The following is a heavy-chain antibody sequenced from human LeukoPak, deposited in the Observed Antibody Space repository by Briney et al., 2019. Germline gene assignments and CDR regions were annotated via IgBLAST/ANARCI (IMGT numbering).Heavy chain of an antibody. Sequence: GSLRLSCAASGFTVSSNYMSWVRQVPGKGLEWVSSVSESGGSTYYADSVKGRFTISRDNSKNTLYLQMNSLRAEDTAIYYCAKNGDRGAYCSGGSCYPYFYYYMDVWGKGTTVTISS. CDR2: VSESGGST. V-gene: IGHV3-23*01. CDR3: AKNGDRGAYCSGGSCYPYFYYYMDV. CDR1: GFTVSSNY. J-gene: IGHJ6*03. D-gene: IGHD2-15*01.